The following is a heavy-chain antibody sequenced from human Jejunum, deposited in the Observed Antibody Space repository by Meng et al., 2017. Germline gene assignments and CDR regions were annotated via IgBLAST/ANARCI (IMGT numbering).Heavy chain of an antibody. Sequence: SETLSLTCTVSGGSISTHYWSWIRQPPGKGLEWIGNIYYSGSTNYNPALKGRVTLSLDPSTTQFSLKLTSVTAADTAVYYCARDVGSGTYYAWGQGILVTVSS. CDR2: IYYSGST. D-gene: IGHD3-10*01. J-gene: IGHJ4*02. V-gene: IGHV4-59*11. CDR1: GGSISTHY. CDR3: ARDVGSGTYYA.